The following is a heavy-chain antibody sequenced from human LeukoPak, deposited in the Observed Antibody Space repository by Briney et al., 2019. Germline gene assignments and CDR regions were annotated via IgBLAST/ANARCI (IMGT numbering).Heavy chain of an antibody. Sequence: SETLSLTCTVSGGSISSYYWSWIRQPPGKGLEWIGYIYYSGSTNYNPSLKSRVTISVDTSKNQFSLKLSSVTAADTAVYYCARGVYGSGSYSNRWFDPWGQGTLVTVSS. D-gene: IGHD3-10*01. V-gene: IGHV4-59*01. CDR3: ARGVYGSGSYSNRWFDP. J-gene: IGHJ5*02. CDR1: GGSISSYY. CDR2: IYYSGST.